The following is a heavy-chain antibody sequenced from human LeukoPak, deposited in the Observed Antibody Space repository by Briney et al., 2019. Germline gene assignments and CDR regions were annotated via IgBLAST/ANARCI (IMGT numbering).Heavy chain of an antibody. Sequence: GGSLRLSCAASGFTLSDYYMSWIRQAPGKGLEWVSYISSSGSTIDYADSVKGRFTISRDNAKNSLYLQMNSLRAEDTALYYCAKGPHYYGSGSYNHYYYGMDVWGQGTTVTVSS. CDR2: ISSSGSTI. V-gene: IGHV3-11*01. D-gene: IGHD3-10*01. CDR3: AKGPHYYGSGSYNHYYYGMDV. J-gene: IGHJ6*02. CDR1: GFTLSDYY.